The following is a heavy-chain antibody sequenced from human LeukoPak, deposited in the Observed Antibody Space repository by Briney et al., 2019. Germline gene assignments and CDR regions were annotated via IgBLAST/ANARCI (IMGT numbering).Heavy chain of an antibody. Sequence: SETLSLTCTVSGYSITSGYYWGWIRQPPGKGLEWIGSIYHSGSTFYNPSLKSRVTISVDTSKNQFSLKLSSVTAADTAVYYCARVRVRGVISPFFDPWGQGTLVTVSS. J-gene: IGHJ5*02. V-gene: IGHV4-38-2*02. CDR1: GYSITSGYY. D-gene: IGHD3-10*01. CDR2: IYHSGST. CDR3: ARVRVRGVISPFFDP.